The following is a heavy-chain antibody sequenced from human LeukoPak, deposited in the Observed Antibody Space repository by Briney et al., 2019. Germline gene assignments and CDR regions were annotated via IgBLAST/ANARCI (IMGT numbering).Heavy chain of an antibody. CDR1: GYSISSGYY. D-gene: IGHD6-19*01. CDR3: ARLEAGIAVAALDY. CDR2: IFHSGST. Sequence: PSETLSLTCTVSGYSISSGYYWGWIRQPPGKGLEWIGSIFHSGSTYYNPSLKCRVTISLDTSKNQFSLKLSSVTAADTAVYYCARLEAGIAVAALDYWGQGTLVTVSS. V-gene: IGHV4-38-2*02. J-gene: IGHJ4*02.